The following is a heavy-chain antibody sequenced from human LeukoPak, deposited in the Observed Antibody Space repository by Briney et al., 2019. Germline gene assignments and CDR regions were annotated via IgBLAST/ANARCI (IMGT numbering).Heavy chain of an antibody. Sequence: SETLSLTCAVYGGSFSGYYWSWIRQPPGKGLEWIGEINHSGSTNYNPSLKSRVTISVDTSKNQFSLKLSSVTAADTAVYYCARKRHDSSGYYGSRRQNPWDYWGQGTLVTVSS. CDR1: GGSFSGYY. CDR3: ARKRHDSSGYYGSRRQNPWDY. D-gene: IGHD3-22*01. V-gene: IGHV4-34*01. J-gene: IGHJ4*02. CDR2: INHSGST.